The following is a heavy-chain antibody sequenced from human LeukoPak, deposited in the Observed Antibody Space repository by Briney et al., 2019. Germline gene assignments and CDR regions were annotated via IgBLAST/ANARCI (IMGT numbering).Heavy chain of an antibody. CDR1: GFIFSSYA. V-gene: IGHV3-23*01. D-gene: IGHD1-26*01. CDR3: ARAPVVGSANYFDF. Sequence: GGSLRLSCAASGFIFSSYAMSWVRQAPGQGLEWVSAISDSGGTTDYADSVKGRFTISRDNSKNTLYLQMNSLRAEDTAIFYCARAPVVGSANYFDFWGQGTLVTVSS. CDR2: ISDSGGTT. J-gene: IGHJ4*02.